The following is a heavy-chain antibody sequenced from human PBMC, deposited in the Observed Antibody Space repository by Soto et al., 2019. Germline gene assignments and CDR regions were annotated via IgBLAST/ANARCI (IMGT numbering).Heavy chain of an antibody. D-gene: IGHD2-21*02. CDR1: GGTFSSYA. CDR2: IIPIFGTA. V-gene: IGHV1-69*06. CDR3: ASPLVVTAIPGAFDI. J-gene: IGHJ3*02. Sequence: SVKVSCKASGGTFSSYAISWVRQAPGQGLEWMGGIIPIFGTANYAQKFQGRVTITADKSTSTAYMELSSLRSEDTAVYYCASPLVVTAIPGAFDIWGQGTMVTVSS.